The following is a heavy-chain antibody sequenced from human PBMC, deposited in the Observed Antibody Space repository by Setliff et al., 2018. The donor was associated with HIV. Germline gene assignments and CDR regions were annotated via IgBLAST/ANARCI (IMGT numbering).Heavy chain of an antibody. CDR1: GFTFRSYA. CDR3: AKSTGTSHASFSFEI. V-gene: IGHV3-23*01. Sequence: GGSLRLSCAASGFTFRSYAMSWVRQAPGKGLEWVSGISGSGTSTYYADSVKGRFTISRDNSKNTLYLQMNSLRAEDTAVYYCAKSTGTSHASFSFEIWGQGTMVTVSS. D-gene: IGHD3-3*01. J-gene: IGHJ3*02. CDR2: ISGSGTST.